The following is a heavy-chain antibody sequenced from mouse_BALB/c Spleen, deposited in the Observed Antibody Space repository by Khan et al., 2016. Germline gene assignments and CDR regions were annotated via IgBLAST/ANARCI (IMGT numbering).Heavy chain of an antibody. V-gene: IGHV3-2*02. CDR3: ARNGNRYERTWFAY. J-gene: IGHJ3*01. CDR1: GYSITSDYA. Sequence: EVQLQESGPGLVKPSQSLSLTCTVTGYSITSDYAWNWIRQLPGNKLEWMGYISYSGSTSYKPSLKSRTPINRDTSKNQFFVQLNSVTTEDTDTYYCARNGNRYERTWFAYWGQGTLVTVSA. D-gene: IGHD2-14*01. CDR2: ISYSGST.